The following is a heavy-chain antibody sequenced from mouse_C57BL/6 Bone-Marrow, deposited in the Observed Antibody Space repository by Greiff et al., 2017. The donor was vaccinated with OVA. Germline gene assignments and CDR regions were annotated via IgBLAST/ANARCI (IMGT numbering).Heavy chain of an antibody. V-gene: IGHV1-81*01. CDR2: IYPRSGNT. Sequence: VHLVESGAELARPGASVKLSCKASGYTFTSYGISWVKQRTGQGLEWIGEIYPRSGNTYYNEKFKGKATLTADKSSSTAYMELRSLTSEDSAVYFCARSVITTVAPFAYWGQGTLVTVSA. D-gene: IGHD1-1*01. CDR1: GYTFTSYG. CDR3: ARSVITTVAPFAY. J-gene: IGHJ3*01.